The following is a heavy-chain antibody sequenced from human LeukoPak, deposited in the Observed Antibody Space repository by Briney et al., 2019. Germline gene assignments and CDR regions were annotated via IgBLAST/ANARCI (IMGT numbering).Heavy chain of an antibody. V-gene: IGHV4-59*08. J-gene: IGHJ4*02. D-gene: IGHD5-18*01. CDR3: ARQGDGGYSYGNFHS. CDR1: GGSISNYY. CDR2: INYSGST. Sequence: SETLSLTCTVSGGSISNYYWSWIRQPPGKGLEWIGYINYSGSTNYNPSLKSRVTISVDTSKNQFSLKLSSVTAADTAVYNCARQGDGGYSYGNFHSWGQGTLVTVSS.